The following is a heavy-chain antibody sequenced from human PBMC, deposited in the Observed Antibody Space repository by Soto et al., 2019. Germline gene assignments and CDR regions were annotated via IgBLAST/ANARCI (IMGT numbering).Heavy chain of an antibody. J-gene: IGHJ4*02. V-gene: IGHV4-4*02. CDR1: GGSISTSNW. CDR3: ARTSKSGTRFAY. D-gene: IGHD1-1*01. Sequence: SETLSLTCAVSGGSISTSNWWSWVRQPPGKGLEWIGEVYHSGSTNYNPSFKSRVAMSVDKSKNQFSLKLNSVTAAGTALYYCARTSKSGTRFAYGGQGSLVPVSS. CDR2: VYHSGST.